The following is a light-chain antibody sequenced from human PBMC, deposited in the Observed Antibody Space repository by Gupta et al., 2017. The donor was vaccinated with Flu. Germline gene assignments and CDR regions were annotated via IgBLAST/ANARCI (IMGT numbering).Light chain of an antibody. CDR2: DAS. CDR1: QSVSSY. CDR3: QQRSNWPHT. V-gene: IGKV3-11*01. J-gene: IGKJ4*01. Sequence: EIVLTQSPATLSLSPGERATLSCRASQSVSSYLAWYQQKPGQAPRLLIYDASNRATGIPARFSGSGSGTDFTLTISSLETEDVAVYYCQQRSNWPHTFGRGTKVEIK.